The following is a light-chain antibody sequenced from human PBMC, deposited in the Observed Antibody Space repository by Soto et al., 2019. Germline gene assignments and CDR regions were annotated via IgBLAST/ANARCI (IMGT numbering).Light chain of an antibody. CDR2: EGT. V-gene: IGLV2-23*01. J-gene: IGLJ3*02. CDR1: SSDFGSYNL. CDR3: CSYAGSSTLWV. Sequence: QLVLTQPASVSGSPGQSITISCTGTSSDFGSYNLVSWYQHHPGKAPQLIIYEGTKRPSGFSNRFSGSKSGNTASLTISGLQAEDEADYYCCSYAGSSTLWVFGGGTKLTVL.